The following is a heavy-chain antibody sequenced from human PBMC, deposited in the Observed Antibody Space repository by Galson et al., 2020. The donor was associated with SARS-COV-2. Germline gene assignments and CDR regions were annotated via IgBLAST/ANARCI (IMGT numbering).Heavy chain of an antibody. D-gene: IGHD5-18*01. J-gene: IGHJ5*02. CDR3: ARALERGYSYGDGGWFDP. CDR1: GFTFSSYS. V-gene: IGHV3-21*01. Sequence: NSGGSLRLSCAASGFTFSSYSMNWVRQAPGKGLEWVSSISSSSSYIYYADSVKGCFTTSRDNAKNSLYLQMNSLGAEDTAVYYWARALERGYSYGDGGWFDPWGKGTLVTVSS. CDR2: ISSSSSYI.